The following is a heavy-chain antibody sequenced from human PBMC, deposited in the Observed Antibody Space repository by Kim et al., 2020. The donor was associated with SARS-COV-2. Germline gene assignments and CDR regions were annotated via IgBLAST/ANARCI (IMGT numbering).Heavy chain of an antibody. J-gene: IGHJ5*02. D-gene: IGHD4-17*01. Sequence: SETLSLACAVSGGSISSGGYSWSWIRQPPGKGLEWIGYIYHSGSTYYNPSLKSRVTISVDRSKNQFSLKLSSVTAADTAVYYCARGGPDYGDYKNWFDPWGQGTLVTVSS. CDR1: GGSISSGGYS. CDR2: IYHSGST. CDR3: ARGGPDYGDYKNWFDP. V-gene: IGHV4-30-2*01.